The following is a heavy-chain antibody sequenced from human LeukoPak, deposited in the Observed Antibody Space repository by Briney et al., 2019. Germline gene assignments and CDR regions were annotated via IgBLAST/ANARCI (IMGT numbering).Heavy chain of an antibody. CDR1: RFTFTSSA. J-gene: IGHJ4*02. D-gene: IGHD2-15*01. V-gene: IGHV1-58*01. CDR3: AADTHCSGGSCYVYYFDY. Sequence: ASVKVSCKSSRFTFTSSAVQWVRQARGQRLEWIGWIVVGSGNTNYAQKFQERVTITRDMSTSTAYMELSSLRSEDTAVYYCAADTHCSGGSCYVYYFDYWGQGTLVTVSS. CDR2: IVVGSGNT.